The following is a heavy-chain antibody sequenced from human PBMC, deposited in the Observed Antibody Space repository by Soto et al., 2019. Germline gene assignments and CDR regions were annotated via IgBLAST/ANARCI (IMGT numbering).Heavy chain of an antibody. D-gene: IGHD3-16*01. CDR3: AGGGGGTLVY. J-gene: IGHJ4*02. Sequence: EVRLVESGGGLVQPGGSLRLSCGASGSSLNNYWINWVRQAPGKGLEWVANIKQDGSEKYYVDSVKGRFTISRDNAKNSVYLQLNSLRAEDTAVYYCAGGGGGTLVYWGQGTLVTVSS. V-gene: IGHV3-7*01. CDR2: IKQDGSEK. CDR1: GSSLNNYW.